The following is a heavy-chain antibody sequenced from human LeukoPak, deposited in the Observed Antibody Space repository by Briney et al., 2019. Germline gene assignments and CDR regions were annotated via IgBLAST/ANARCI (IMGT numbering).Heavy chain of an antibody. CDR1: GFTVSTNY. V-gene: IGHV3-66*04. Sequence: GGSLRLSCAASGFTVSTNYMSWVRQAPGEGLEWVSVIYSGGSTYYADSVKGRFAISRDNSKNTLYLQMNSLRAEDTAVYYCARHFGVITKGVYYYYYGMGVWGQGTTVTVSS. J-gene: IGHJ6*02. CDR2: IYSGGST. CDR3: ARHFGVITKGVYYYYYGMGV. D-gene: IGHD3-3*01.